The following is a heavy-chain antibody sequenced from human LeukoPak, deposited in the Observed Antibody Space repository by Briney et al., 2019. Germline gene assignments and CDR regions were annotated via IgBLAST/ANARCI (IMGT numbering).Heavy chain of an antibody. Sequence: SQTLSLTCAVSGGSISSGGYSWSWIRQPPGKGLEWIGEINHSGSTNYNPSLKSRVTISVDTSKNQFSLKLSSVTAADTAVYYCAVRSSSVDYWGQGTLVTVSS. CDR2: INHSGST. J-gene: IGHJ4*02. CDR1: GGSISSGGYS. D-gene: IGHD6-6*01. V-gene: IGHV4-30-2*01. CDR3: AVRSSSVDY.